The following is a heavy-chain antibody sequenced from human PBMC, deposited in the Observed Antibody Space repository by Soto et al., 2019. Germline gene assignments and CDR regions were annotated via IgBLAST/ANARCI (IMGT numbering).Heavy chain of an antibody. CDR1: GGSISSGNYY. V-gene: IGHV4-30-4*01. CDR3: ATMCTPATGLYFFAY. D-gene: IGHD2-15*01. CDR2: ISYSGST. J-gene: IGHJ4*02. Sequence: SETLSLTCTVSGGSISSGNYYWSWIRQPPGKGLEWIGFISYSGSTYYSTSLKSRVTISVDTSKSQFSLNLSFVTAADTAVYYCATMCTPATGLYFFAYWGQGSLVTVSS.